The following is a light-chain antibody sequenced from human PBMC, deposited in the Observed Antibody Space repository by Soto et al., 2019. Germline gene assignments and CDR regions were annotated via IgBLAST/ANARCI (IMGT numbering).Light chain of an antibody. J-gene: IGKJ1*01. CDR1: QYISTQ. V-gene: IGKV1-5*02. CDR2: GAF. CDR3: QQYYSYST. Sequence: DTQMTQSPSTLSASVGDRVTIICRASQYISTQLAWYQQKPGKAPKLLISGAFSLESGVPSRFSGSGSGTEFTLTISSLQPDDFATYYCQQYYSYSTFXQGTKVDIK.